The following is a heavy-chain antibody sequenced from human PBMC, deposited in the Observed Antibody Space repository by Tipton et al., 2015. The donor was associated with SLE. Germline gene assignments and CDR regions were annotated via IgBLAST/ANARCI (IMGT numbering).Heavy chain of an antibody. CDR3: ARHHSLLRRFDP. D-gene: IGHD5-12*01. CDR1: RYSISSNYY. V-gene: IGHV4-4*08. CDR2: IYSTGNT. J-gene: IGHJ5*02. Sequence: TLSLTCIVSRYSISSNYYWNWIRQSPGKGLEWIGYIYSTGNTNYNPSLASRVTISLDTAKNQFSLRLSSVTAADTAVYFCARHHSLLRRFDPWGQGTLVTVSS.